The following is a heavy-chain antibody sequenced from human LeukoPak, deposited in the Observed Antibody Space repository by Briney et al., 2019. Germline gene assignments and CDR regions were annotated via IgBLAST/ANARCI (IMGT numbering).Heavy chain of an antibody. D-gene: IGHD3-10*01. V-gene: IGHV1-69*05. CDR1: GGTFRTYP. Sequence: SVKVSCKASGGTFRTYPISWVRQAPGQGLEWMGGLTHIFRRTNYTQKFQERLIITTDESYSTAYMELRDLRFDDTALYYCATSGSGRSWDWFAPWGQGTLVIVSS. J-gene: IGHJ5*02. CDR2: LTHIFRRT. CDR3: ATSGSGRSWDWFAP.